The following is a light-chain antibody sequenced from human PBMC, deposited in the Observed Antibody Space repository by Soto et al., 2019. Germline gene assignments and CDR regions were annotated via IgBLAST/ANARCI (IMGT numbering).Light chain of an antibody. CDR2: DAS. CDR3: QQFKNSFVP. CDR1: QIVSSY. Sequence: IAMTQSPAALSVSPGDSVTISCGASQIVSSYLAWYQQKPGQAPRLLIYDASNRASGIPGRFSASVSGTDFTLTITSLQSEDFAVYYCQQFKNSFVPFGQGTKVDIK. J-gene: IGKJ1*01. V-gene: IGKV3-15*01.